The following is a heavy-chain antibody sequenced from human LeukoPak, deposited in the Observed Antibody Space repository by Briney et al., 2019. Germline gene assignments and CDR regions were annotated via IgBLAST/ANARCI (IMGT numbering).Heavy chain of an antibody. CDR3: ASGGVDYYYMDV. Sequence: SVKVSCKASGGTFSSYAISWVRQAPGQGLEWMGGIIPIFGTANYAQKFQGRVTITADKSTSTAYMELSSLRSEDTAVYYCASGGVDYYYMDVWGKGTTVTVSS. CDR1: GGTFSSYA. CDR2: IIPIFGTA. D-gene: IGHD1-14*01. V-gene: IGHV1-69*06. J-gene: IGHJ6*03.